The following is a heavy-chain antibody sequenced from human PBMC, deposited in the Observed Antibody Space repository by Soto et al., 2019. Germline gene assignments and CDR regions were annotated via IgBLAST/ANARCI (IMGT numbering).Heavy chain of an antibody. CDR2: VNPSGGHT. CDR1: GDTFTDYY. V-gene: IGHV1-46*01. CDR3: AGGGHGVVVTAALDY. Sequence: QVQLMQSGAEVKKPGASVKVSCKASGDTFTDYYIHWVRQAPGQGLEWMGTVNPSGGHTTYAQHFLGRGTMPRDTSTSTIHMELTSLTSDDTAVYYCAGGGHGVVVTAALDYWGQGTLVTVSS. D-gene: IGHD2-21*02. J-gene: IGHJ4*02.